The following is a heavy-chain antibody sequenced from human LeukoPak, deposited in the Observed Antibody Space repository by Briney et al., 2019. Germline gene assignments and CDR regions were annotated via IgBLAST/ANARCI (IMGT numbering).Heavy chain of an antibody. CDR1: GFTFSSYA. J-gene: IGHJ4*02. Sequence: GGSLRLSCAASGFTFSSYAMSWVRQAPGKGLEWVSAISGSGGSTYYADSVKGRFTISRDNSKNTLYLQMNSLRAEDTAVYYCADSPGYCSSTSCPDLNYWGQGTLVTVSS. CDR2: ISGSGGST. CDR3: ADSPGYCSSTSCPDLNY. V-gene: IGHV3-23*01. D-gene: IGHD2-2*01.